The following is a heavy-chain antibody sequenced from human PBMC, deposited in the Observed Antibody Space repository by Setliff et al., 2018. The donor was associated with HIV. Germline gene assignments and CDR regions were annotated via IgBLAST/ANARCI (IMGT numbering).Heavy chain of an antibody. J-gene: IGHJ4*02. CDR2: IFCSETVYYGGRT. CDR3: VRGPQWLVQKGRVYYFDY. D-gene: IGHD6-19*01. Sequence: SETLSLTCTVSGDSISSNNYYWGWIRQPPGKGPEWIGSIFCSETVYYGGRTYYSPSLQSRVTISVDTSKNQVSLKLNSMTAADTAVYFCVRGPQWLVQKGRVYYFDYWGQGALVTVSS. V-gene: IGHV4-61*05. CDR1: GDSISSNNYY.